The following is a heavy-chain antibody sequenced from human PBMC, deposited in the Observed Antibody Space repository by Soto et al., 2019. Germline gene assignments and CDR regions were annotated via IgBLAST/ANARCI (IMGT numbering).Heavy chain of an antibody. CDR3: AKVHYYYDSSGYYIDY. D-gene: IGHD3-22*01. J-gene: IGHJ4*02. CDR1: GFTFSSYA. CDR2: IRGSGGST. V-gene: IGHV3-23*01. Sequence: PVGSLRLSCAAAGFTFSSYAMSWVLQAPGKGLEWVSAIRGSGGSTYYADSVKGRFTISRDNSKNTLYLQMNSLRAEDTAVYYCAKVHYYYDSSGYYIDYWGQGTLVTVSS.